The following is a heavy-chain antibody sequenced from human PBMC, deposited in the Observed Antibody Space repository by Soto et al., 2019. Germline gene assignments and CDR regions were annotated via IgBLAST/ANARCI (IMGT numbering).Heavy chain of an antibody. V-gene: IGHV3-53*01. Sequence: DVQLVESGGGLIQPGESLRLSCAAFGLTVSGTKYVAWGRQAPGKGLEWVSALYDVYGSFYADSVKGRFTTSSDNSKSSVYLQMNDLRPDDTAVYYCASWHEREHAYDVWGQGTAVTVSS. D-gene: IGHD1-1*01. CDR3: ASWHEREHAYDV. J-gene: IGHJ3*01. CDR2: LYDVYGS. CDR1: GLTVSGTKY.